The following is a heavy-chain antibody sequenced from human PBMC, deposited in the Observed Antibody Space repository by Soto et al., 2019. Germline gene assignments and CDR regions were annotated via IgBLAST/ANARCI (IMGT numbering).Heavy chain of an antibody. J-gene: IGHJ4*02. V-gene: IGHV1-3*01. Sequence: QVQLVQSGAEVKKPGASVKVSCKASGYTFTSYAMHWVRQAPGQRLEWMGWINAGNGNTKYSQKFRGRVTITRDTSASTAYMELSSLRSEDTAVYYCARGRAAPTSHFDYWGQGTLVTVSS. CDR3: ARGRAAPTSHFDY. D-gene: IGHD6-13*01. CDR1: GYTFTSYA. CDR2: INAGNGNT.